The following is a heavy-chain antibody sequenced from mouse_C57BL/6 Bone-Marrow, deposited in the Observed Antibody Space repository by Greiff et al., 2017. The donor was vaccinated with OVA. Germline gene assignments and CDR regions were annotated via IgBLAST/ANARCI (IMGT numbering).Heavy chain of an antibody. CDR3: ARFPYYYGSMYYFDY. CDR2: IDPSDSET. Sequence: QVQLQQSGAELVRPGSSVKLSCKASGYTFTSYWMHWVKQRPIQGLEWIGNIDPSDSETHYNQKFKDKATLTVDKSSSTAYMQLSSLTSEDSAVYYCARFPYYYGSMYYFDYWGQGTTLTVSS. J-gene: IGHJ2*01. V-gene: IGHV1-52*01. D-gene: IGHD1-1*01. CDR1: GYTFTSYW.